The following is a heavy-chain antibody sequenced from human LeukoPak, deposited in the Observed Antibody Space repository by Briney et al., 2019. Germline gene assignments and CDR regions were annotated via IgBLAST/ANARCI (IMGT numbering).Heavy chain of an antibody. CDR1: GGSFSGYY. Sequence: PSETLSLTCAVYGGSFSGYYWSWIRQPPGKGLEWIGEINHSGSTNHNPSLKSRVTISVDTSKNQFSLKLSSVTAADTAVYYCARGPRITIFGVVRVNWFDPWGQGTLVTVSS. CDR3: ARGPRITIFGVVRVNWFDP. V-gene: IGHV4-34*01. D-gene: IGHD3-3*01. J-gene: IGHJ5*02. CDR2: INHSGST.